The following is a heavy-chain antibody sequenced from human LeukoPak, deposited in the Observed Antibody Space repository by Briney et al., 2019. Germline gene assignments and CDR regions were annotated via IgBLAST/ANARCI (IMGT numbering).Heavy chain of an antibody. Sequence: PGGSLSLSCVGSGFTFSSHWMSWVRQAPGKGLEWVANIKQDGSRVDYVDSVKGRFTISRDNAKNSWFLQMNSRRAEDTAVYYCASDFIWGRGTLVSVSS. D-gene: IGHD3-10*01. CDR2: IKQDGSRV. CDR1: GFTFSSHW. V-gene: IGHV3-7*05. CDR3: ASDFI. J-gene: IGHJ4*02.